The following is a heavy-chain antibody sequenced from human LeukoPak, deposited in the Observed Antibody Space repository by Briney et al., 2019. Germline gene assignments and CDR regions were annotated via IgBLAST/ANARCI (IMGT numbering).Heavy chain of an antibody. V-gene: IGHV4-39*01. Sequence: SETLSLTCTVSGGSISSGSYYWGWIRQPPGKELEWIGNILYGGSTYYNPSLKSRVTISVDTSKNQFSLKLSSVTAADTAVYYCTRGKPETVFDSWGRGTLVTVSS. CDR1: GGSISSGSYY. CDR2: ILYGGST. CDR3: TRGKPETVFDS. J-gene: IGHJ4*01.